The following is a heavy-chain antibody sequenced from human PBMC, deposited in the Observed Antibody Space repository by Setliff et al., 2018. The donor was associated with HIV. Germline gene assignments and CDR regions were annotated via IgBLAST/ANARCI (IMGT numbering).Heavy chain of an antibody. CDR3: ARVSPLTHYYYMDM. V-gene: IGHV4-4*07. Sequence: PSETLSLTCAVSGDSISSDYWSWIRQPAGKGLEWIGRISSTGTTDYNPSLKSRVTMSLDTSKTQFSLKLSSVTAADTAVYYCARVSPLTHYYYMDMWGKGTTVTVSS. CDR1: GDSISSDY. J-gene: IGHJ6*03. D-gene: IGHD7-27*01. CDR2: ISSTGTT.